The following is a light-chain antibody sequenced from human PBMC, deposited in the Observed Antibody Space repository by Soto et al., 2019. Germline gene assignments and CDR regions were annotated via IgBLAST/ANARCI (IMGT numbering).Light chain of an antibody. J-gene: IGKJ2*01. CDR1: QRLLHSNGNTF. CDR3: MQALQTPYT. Sequence: EIVMTQSPPSLTVTPGEPASISCRSSQRLLHSNGNTFLDWYVQKPGQSPQLLIYLGSNRASGVPDRVSGSEAGTDFTLKISRVEDEDVGVYYCMQALQTPYTFGQGTKLESK. CDR2: LGS. V-gene: IGKV2-28*01.